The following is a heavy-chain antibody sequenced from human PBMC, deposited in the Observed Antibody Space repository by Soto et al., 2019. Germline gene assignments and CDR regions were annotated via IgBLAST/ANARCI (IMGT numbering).Heavy chain of an antibody. V-gene: IGHV3-64*02. CDR2: ISSNGGST. Sequence: EVQLVESGEGLVQPGGSLRLSCAASGFTFSSYAMHWARQAPGKGLEYVSAISSNGGSTYYADSVKGRFTISRDNSKNTLYLQMGSLRAEDMAVYYCARGAGGDYYFDYWGQGTLVTVSS. CDR3: ARGAGGDYYFDY. CDR1: GFTFSSYA. J-gene: IGHJ4*02. D-gene: IGHD2-21*02.